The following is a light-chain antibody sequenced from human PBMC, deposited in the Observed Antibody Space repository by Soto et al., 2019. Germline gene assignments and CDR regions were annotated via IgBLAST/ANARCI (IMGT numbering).Light chain of an antibody. Sequence: DIQMTQSPSSLSASVGDRVTIPGRASHSIINYLNWYQQKPGKAPKLLIYGASSLQSGVPSRFSGSGSGTDFTLNISSLQPEDFATYYCQQSYATPRTFGQGTKV. J-gene: IGKJ1*01. CDR1: HSIINY. CDR3: QQSYATPRT. CDR2: GAS. V-gene: IGKV1-39*01.